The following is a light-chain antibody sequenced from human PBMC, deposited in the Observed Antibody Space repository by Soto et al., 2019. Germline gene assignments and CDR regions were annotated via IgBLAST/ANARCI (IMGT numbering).Light chain of an antibody. J-gene: IGKJ1*01. V-gene: IGKV1-6*01. CDR1: QDIRSD. Sequence: AVQMTQSPSSLSASVGDRVTITCRASQDIRSDLGWYQMKPGKVPKLLIYAASNLRSGVPSRFIGRGYGTDFTLTISSLQPEDFATYYCLQDYNYPRTFGQGTKVEI. CDR3: LQDYNYPRT. CDR2: AAS.